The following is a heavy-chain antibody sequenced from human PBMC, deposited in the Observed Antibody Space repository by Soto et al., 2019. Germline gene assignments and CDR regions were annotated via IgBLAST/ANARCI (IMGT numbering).Heavy chain of an antibody. CDR1: GGTFSGYA. CDR3: AREVDSSSWFYYGMDV. Sequence: GXAVQVSCKACGGTFSGYAISWVRQAPGQGLEWMGGIIPIFGTANYAQKFQGRVTITADESTSTAYMELSSLTSEDTAVYYCAREVDSSSWFYYGMDVWGQGNTVTVSS. J-gene: IGHJ6*02. D-gene: IGHD6-13*01. V-gene: IGHV1-69*13. CDR2: IIPIFGTA.